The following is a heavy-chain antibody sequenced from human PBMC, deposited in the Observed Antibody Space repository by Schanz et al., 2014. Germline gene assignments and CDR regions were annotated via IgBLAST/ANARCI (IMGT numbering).Heavy chain of an antibody. J-gene: IGHJ6*02. CDR2: IISILGIP. CDR1: GGTFSSYT. V-gene: IGHV1-69*02. D-gene: IGHD3-10*01. Sequence: QLQLVQSGAEVKKPGSSVKVSCELSGGTFSSYTISWVRQAPGQGLEWMGRIISILGIPNYAQNFQGRVIKTADTSTSTAYMELRNLRSDDTAVYYCARAKRFGDMDVWGQGTTXTVSS. CDR3: ARAKRFGDMDV.